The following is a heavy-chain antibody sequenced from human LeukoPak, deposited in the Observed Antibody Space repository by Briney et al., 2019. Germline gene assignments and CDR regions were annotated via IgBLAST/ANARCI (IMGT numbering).Heavy chain of an antibody. D-gene: IGHD1-1*01. V-gene: IGHV1-46*01. CDR2: INPSGGST. CDR3: ARGGPPPGLIQGWFDP. CDR1: GYTFTSYY. J-gene: IGHJ5*02. Sequence: GASVEVSCKASGYTFTSYYMHWVRQAPGQGLEWMGIINPSGGSTSYAQKFQGRVTMTRDTSTATVYMELSSLRSEDTAVYYCARGGPPPGLIQGWFDPWGQGTLVTVSS.